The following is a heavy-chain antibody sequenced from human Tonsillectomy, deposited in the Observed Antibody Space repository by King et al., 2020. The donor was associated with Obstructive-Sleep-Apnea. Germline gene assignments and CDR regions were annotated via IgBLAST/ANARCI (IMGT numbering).Heavy chain of an antibody. CDR3: ARRWFGQSHQGLAV. D-gene: IGHD3-10*01. CDR2: LTPMFQKP. Sequence: VQLVESGAEVKKPGSSVKVSCKASGGSFRSITIGWVRQAPGQGLEWMGELTPMFQKPNYAQKFQGRLTISADESTSTAYMELSSLAFEDTALYYCARRWFGQSHQGLAVWGQGTTVTVSS. V-gene: IGHV1-69*01. CDR1: GGSFRSIT. J-gene: IGHJ6*02.